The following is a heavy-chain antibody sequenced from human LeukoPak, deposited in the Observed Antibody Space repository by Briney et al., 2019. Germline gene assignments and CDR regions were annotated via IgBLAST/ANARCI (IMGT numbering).Heavy chain of an antibody. CDR3: ASSGGSSPEWSDAFDI. D-gene: IGHD1-26*01. CDR2: FDPEDGET. J-gene: IGHJ3*02. CDR1: GYTLTELS. Sequence: GASVKVSCKVSGYTLTELSMHWVRQAPGKGLEWMGGFDPEDGETIYAQKFQGRVTMTEDTSTDTAYMELSSLRSEDTAVYYCASSGGSSPEWSDAFDIWGQGTMVTVSS. V-gene: IGHV1-24*01.